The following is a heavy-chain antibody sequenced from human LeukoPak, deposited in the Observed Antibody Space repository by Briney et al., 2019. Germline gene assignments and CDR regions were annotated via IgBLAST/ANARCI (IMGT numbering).Heavy chain of an antibody. CDR3: TRMTTGHDY. CDR2: INHSGYT. D-gene: IGHD4-17*01. Sequence: SETLSLTCAVSGVSFDDYYWAWVRQTPGKGLEWIGEINHSGYTNDSPSLKSRVTLSIDTSRKQFSINLRSATVADAGTYYCTRMTTGHDYWGQGTLVTVSS. V-gene: IGHV4-34*01. CDR1: GVSFDDYY. J-gene: IGHJ4*02.